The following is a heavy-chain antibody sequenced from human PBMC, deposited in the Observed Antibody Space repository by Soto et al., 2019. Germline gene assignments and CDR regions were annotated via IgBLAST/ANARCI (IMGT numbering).Heavy chain of an antibody. CDR2: ISGSGGST. CDR1: GFTFSSYA. CDR3: AKVTANRDIVVVVAAHDAFDI. J-gene: IGHJ3*02. Sequence: HPGGSLRLSCAASGFTFSSYAMSWVRQAPGKGLEWVSAISGSGGSTYYADSVKGRLTISRDNSKNTLYLQMNSLRAEDTAVYYCAKVTANRDIVVVVAAHDAFDIWGQGTMVTVSS. D-gene: IGHD2-15*01. V-gene: IGHV3-23*01.